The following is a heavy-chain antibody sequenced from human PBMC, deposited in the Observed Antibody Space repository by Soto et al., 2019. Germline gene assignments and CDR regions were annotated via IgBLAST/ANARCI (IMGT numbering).Heavy chain of an antibody. CDR2: ISESGGST. CDR1: RVRFSDYA. Sequence: PGGALSLSCAASRVRFSDYALSWGRPAPGKGLEWVSVISESGGSTHYADSVRGRFTVSRDNSKNSLSLRMNSLRDEDTAVYFCAKRSPYSSGWYSPIFDYWGQGALVTVSS. J-gene: IGHJ4*02. V-gene: IGHV3-23*01. D-gene: IGHD6-13*01. CDR3: AKRSPYSSGWYSPIFDY.